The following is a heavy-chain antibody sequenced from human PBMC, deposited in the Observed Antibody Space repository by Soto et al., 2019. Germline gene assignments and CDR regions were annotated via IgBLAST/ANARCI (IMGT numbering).Heavy chain of an antibody. CDR3: ARRYCSSTSCYTTDYYGMDV. CDR1: GYTFTSYG. V-gene: IGHV1-18*04. CDR2: ISAYNGNT. D-gene: IGHD2-2*02. Sequence: ASVKVSCKASGYTFTSYGISWVRQAPGQGLEWMGWISAYNGNTNYAQKLQGRVTMTTDTSTSTAYMELRSLRSDDTAVYYCARRYCSSTSCYTTDYYGMDVLGQSTTLT. J-gene: IGHJ6*02.